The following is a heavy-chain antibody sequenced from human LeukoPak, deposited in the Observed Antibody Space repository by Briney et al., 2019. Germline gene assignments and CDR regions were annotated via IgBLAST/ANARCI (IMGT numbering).Heavy chain of an antibody. D-gene: IGHD6-19*01. CDR1: GGSISSSSHY. CDR2: MYYSGNT. V-gene: IGHV4-39*07. Sequence: SETLSLTCIVSGGSISSSSHYWGWIRQPPGKGLEWIGSMYYSGNTYYNPSLKSRVTISLDTSKNQFSLKLSSVTAADTAVYYCARDSSGWPYYYYYMDVWGKGTTVTVSS. J-gene: IGHJ6*03. CDR3: ARDSSGWPYYYYYMDV.